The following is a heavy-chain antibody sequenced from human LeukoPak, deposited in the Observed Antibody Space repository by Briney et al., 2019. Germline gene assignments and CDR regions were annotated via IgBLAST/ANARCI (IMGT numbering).Heavy chain of an antibody. CDR3: ASSAVDTAMTEVDYYYYGMDV. J-gene: IGHJ6*02. CDR1: GFTFSSYW. V-gene: IGHV3-7*03. D-gene: IGHD5-18*01. CDR2: INHNGNVN. Sequence: GGSLGLSCAASGFTFSSYWMNWARQAPGKGLEWVASINHNGNVNYYVDSVKGRFTISRDNAKNSLYLQMSNLRAEDTAVYFCASSAVDTAMTEVDYYYYGMDVWGQGTTVTVSS.